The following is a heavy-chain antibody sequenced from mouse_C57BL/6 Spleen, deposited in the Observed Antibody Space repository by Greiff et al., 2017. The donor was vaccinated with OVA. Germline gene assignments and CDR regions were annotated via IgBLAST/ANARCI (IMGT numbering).Heavy chain of an antibody. CDR1: GYTFTSYG. CDR3: ARSGAQAIRDY. CDR2: IYPRSGNT. J-gene: IGHJ4*01. V-gene: IGHV1-81*01. Sequence: QVQLQQSGAELARPGASVKLSCKASGYTFTSYGISWVKQRTGQGLEWIGEIYPRSGNTYYNEKFKGKATRTADKSSSTAYMELRSLTSEDSAVYFCARSGAQAIRDYWGQGTSVTVSS. D-gene: IGHD3-2*02.